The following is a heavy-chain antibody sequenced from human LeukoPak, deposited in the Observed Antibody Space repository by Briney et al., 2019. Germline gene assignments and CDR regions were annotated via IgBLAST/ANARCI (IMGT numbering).Heavy chain of an antibody. D-gene: IGHD4/OR15-4a*01. Sequence: GGSLRLSCAASGLTFSSYWTHWVRQAPGKGLVWVSRINSDGSTTTYADSVKGRFTISRDNAMNTLYLQMNSLRAEDTAVYYCARDRRLWNMDVWGTGTTVTISS. CDR1: GLTFSSYW. J-gene: IGHJ6*03. V-gene: IGHV3-74*01. CDR2: INSDGSTT. CDR3: ARDRRLWNMDV.